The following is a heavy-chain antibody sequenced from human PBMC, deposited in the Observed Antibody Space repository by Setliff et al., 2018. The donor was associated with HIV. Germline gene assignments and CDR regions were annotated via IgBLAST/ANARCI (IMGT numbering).Heavy chain of an antibody. CDR1: GGSISSGDYY. D-gene: IGHD4-17*01. Sequence: LSETLSLTCSVFGGSISSGDYYWSWLRQHPGKGLEWIGYIYHSGTTYYNPSLASRVIISAGTSRKRFSLQLNSVTAADTGVYFCARAPQDRTTWYFDLWSRGTLVTVSS. CDR2: IYHSGTT. CDR3: ARAPQDRTTWYFDL. J-gene: IGHJ2*01. V-gene: IGHV4-31*03.